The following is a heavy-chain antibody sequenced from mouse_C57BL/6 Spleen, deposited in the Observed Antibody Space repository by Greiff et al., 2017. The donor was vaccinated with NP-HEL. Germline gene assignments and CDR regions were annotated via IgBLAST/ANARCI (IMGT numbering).Heavy chain of an antibody. CDR2: IDPSDSYT. Sequence: QVQLKQPGAELVKPGASVKLSCKASGYTFTSYWMQWVKQRPGQGLEWIGEIDPSDSYTNYNQKFKGKATLTVDTSSSTAYMQLSSLTSEDSAVYYCARSFYQGYFDVWGTGTTVTVSS. CDR1: GYTFTSYW. V-gene: IGHV1-50*01. CDR3: ARSFYQGYFDV. J-gene: IGHJ1*03.